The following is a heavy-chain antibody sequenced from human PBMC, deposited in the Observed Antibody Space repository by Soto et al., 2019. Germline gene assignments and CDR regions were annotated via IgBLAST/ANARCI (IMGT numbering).Heavy chain of an antibody. J-gene: IGHJ4*02. Sequence: QVQLVQSGAEVKKPGSSVKVSCKASGGTFSSYAISWVRQAPGQGLEWMGGIIPIFGTANYAQKFQGRVTITADESTSTAYMELSNLRSEDTAVYYCARGYSSSSRGYFDYWGQGTLVTVSS. V-gene: IGHV1-69*01. D-gene: IGHD6-6*01. CDR2: IIPIFGTA. CDR3: ARGYSSSSRGYFDY. CDR1: GGTFSSYA.